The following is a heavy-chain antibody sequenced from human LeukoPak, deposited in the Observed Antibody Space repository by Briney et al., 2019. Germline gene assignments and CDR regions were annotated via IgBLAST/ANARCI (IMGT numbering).Heavy chain of an antibody. J-gene: IGHJ6*03. CDR2: ITSSGTYI. Sequence: GGSLRLSCATSGFTFNNYNMNWVRQAPGRALEWVSSITSSGTYIFYADSVKGRFTISRDNAKNSLYLQMNSLRAEDTAVYYCAKDRCSNGVGCYYYYMDVWGKGTTVTISS. CDR1: GFTFNNYN. D-gene: IGHD2-8*01. CDR3: AKDRCSNGVGCYYYYMDV. V-gene: IGHV3-21*01.